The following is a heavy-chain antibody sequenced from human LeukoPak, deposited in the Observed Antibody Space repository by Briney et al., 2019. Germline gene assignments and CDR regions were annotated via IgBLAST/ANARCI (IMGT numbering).Heavy chain of an antibody. CDR2: ISYDGSNK. CDR1: GFTFSSYA. Sequence: GGSLRLSCAAPGFTFSSYAMHWVRQAPGKGLEWVAVISYDGSNKYYADSVKGRFTISRDNSKNTLYLQMNSLRAEDTAVYYCARGYRITIFGVVTDFDYWGQGTLVTVSS. V-gene: IGHV3-30*01. D-gene: IGHD3-3*01. CDR3: ARGYRITIFGVVTDFDY. J-gene: IGHJ4*02.